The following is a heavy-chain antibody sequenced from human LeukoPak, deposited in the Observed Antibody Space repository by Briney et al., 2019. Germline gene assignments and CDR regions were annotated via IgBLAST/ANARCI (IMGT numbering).Heavy chain of an antibody. Sequence: GGSLRLSCAASGFTFSSYSMNWVRQAPGKGLEWVSSISSSSSYIYYADSVKGRFTISIDNSKNTLYLQMNSLRAEDTAVYYCARSPRLAGLGVYFDYWGQGTLVTVSS. CDR2: ISSSSSYI. D-gene: IGHD3-16*01. V-gene: IGHV3-21*04. CDR1: GFTFSSYS. J-gene: IGHJ4*02. CDR3: ARSPRLAGLGVYFDY.